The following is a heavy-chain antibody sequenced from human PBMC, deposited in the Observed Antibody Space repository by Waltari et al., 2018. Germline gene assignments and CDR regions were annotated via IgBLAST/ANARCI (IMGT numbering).Heavy chain of an antibody. CDR3: ARGRGFIIDT. CDR2: INLGGDT. J-gene: IGHJ5*01. CDR1: GFNVNNYY. D-gene: IGHD3-10*01. Sequence: EVHLVESGGGLVQPGGSLRLSCAVSGFNVNNYYMHWVRQAPGKGLEGVSVINLGGDTYYGDSVKGRFTISRDNSKNTLDLQVNSLRSDDTAVYFCARGRGFIIDTWGHGTLVTVSS. V-gene: IGHV3-66*02.